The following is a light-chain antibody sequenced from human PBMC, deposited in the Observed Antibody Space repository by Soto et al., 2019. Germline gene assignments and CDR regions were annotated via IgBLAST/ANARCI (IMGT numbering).Light chain of an antibody. Sequence: EIVLTQSPATLSLSPGERATLSCRASQSVSSYLAWYQQKPGQAPRLLIYDASNRATGIPARFSGSGSGTDFTLTISSLEPEDFAVYYCLQYNSYSPATFGQGTKVEIK. J-gene: IGKJ1*01. CDR1: QSVSSY. CDR3: LQYNSYSPAT. CDR2: DAS. V-gene: IGKV3-11*01.